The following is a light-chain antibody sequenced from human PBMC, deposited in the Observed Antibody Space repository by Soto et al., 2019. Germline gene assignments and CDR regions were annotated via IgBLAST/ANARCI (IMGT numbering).Light chain of an antibody. V-gene: IGKV3-15*01. CDR3: QQHSDWRMT. CDR2: GAS. CDR1: QSVGND. Sequence: EILMTQSPATLSVSPGERATLSCRASQSVGNDLAWYQHKPGQAPRLLIYGASARATGIPDRFSGSGSETEFTLTISSLQFEDFAVYYCQQHSDWRMTVGQGTQGEIK. J-gene: IGKJ1*01.